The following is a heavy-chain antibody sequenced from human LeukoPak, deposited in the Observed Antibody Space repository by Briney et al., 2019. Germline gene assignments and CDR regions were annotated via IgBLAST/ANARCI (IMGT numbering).Heavy chain of an antibody. CDR3: ARTPQTHYYDSSGYYYFDY. Sequence: ASVKVSCKASGYTFTSYAMHWVRQAPGQRLEWMGWINAGNGNTKYSQKFQGRVTITRDTSASTAYMELSSLRSEDTAVYYCARTPQTHYYDSSGYYYFDYWGQGTLVTVSS. CDR2: INAGNGNT. J-gene: IGHJ4*02. D-gene: IGHD3-22*01. V-gene: IGHV1-3*01. CDR1: GYTFTSYA.